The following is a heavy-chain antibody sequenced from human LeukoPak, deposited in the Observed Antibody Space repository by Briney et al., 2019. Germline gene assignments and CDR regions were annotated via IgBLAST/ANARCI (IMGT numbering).Heavy chain of an antibody. CDR2: IKSKTDGGTT. CDR3: TTDAVYYYDSGVGDY. J-gene: IGHJ4*02. V-gene: IGHV3-15*01. CDR1: GFTFSNAW. D-gene: IGHD3-10*01. Sequence: GGSLRLSCAASGFTFSNAWMSWVRQAPGKGLEWVGRIKSKTDGGTTDYAAPVKGRFTISRDDSKNTLYLQMNSLKTEDTAVYYCTTDAVYYYDSGVGDYWGQGTLVTVSS.